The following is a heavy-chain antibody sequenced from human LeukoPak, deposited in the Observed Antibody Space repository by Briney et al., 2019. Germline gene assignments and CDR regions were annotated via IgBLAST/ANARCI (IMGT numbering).Heavy chain of an antibody. D-gene: IGHD3-9*01. Sequence: GGSLRLSCAASGFTSSDYYMSWIRQAPGKGLEWVSYISSSGSTIYYADSVKGRFTISRDNAKNSLYLQMNSLRAEDTAVYYCARSYDILTGYYSRYYYYGMDVWGQGTTVTVSS. CDR2: ISSSGSTI. CDR3: ARSYDILTGYYSRYYYYGMDV. J-gene: IGHJ6*02. V-gene: IGHV3-11*01. CDR1: GFTSSDYY.